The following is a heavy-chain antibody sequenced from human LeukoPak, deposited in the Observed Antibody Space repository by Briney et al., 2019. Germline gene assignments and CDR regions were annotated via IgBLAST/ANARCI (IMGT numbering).Heavy chain of an antibody. Sequence: PGGSLRLSCAASGFTFSSYGMHWVRQAPGKGLEWVAFIQYDGSNKYYADSVKGRFTNSRDNSKNTLYLQMNSLRAEDTAVYYCAKDEYGYSGYEGAFDIWGQGTMVTVSS. CDR1: GFTFSSYG. CDR3: AKDEYGYSGYEGAFDI. CDR2: IQYDGSNK. D-gene: IGHD5-12*01. J-gene: IGHJ3*02. V-gene: IGHV3-30*02.